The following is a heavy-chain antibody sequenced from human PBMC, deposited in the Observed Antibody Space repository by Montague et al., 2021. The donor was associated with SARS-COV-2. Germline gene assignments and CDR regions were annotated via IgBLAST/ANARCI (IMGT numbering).Heavy chain of an antibody. J-gene: IGHJ6*02. CDR1: GFTFSSYT. V-gene: IGHV3-30-3*01. Sequence: SLRLSCAASGFTFSSYTMSWVRQAPGKGLEWVAVISYDGSNKYYADSVKGRFTISRDNSKNTLYLQMNSLRAEDTAVYYCARDTAYYDILTGYFPRDPYYYYYYGMDVWGQGTTVTVSS. CDR3: ARDTAYYDILTGYFPRDPYYYYYYGMDV. D-gene: IGHD3-9*01. CDR2: ISYDGSNK.